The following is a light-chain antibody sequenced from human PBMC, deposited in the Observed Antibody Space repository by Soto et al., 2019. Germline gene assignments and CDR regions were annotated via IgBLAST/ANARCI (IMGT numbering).Light chain of an antibody. J-gene: IGKJ1*01. CDR2: WAS. CDR1: QSVLHSSNNNNY. Sequence: DIVMTQSPDSLAVSLGQRATINCKSIQSVLHSSNNNNYLAWYQQKPGQPPKLLIYWASTRESGVPDRFSGSGSGTDFTLTIGSLQAEDVAVYYCQQYYTTPRTFGQGTKVEIK. CDR3: QQYYTTPRT. V-gene: IGKV4-1*01.